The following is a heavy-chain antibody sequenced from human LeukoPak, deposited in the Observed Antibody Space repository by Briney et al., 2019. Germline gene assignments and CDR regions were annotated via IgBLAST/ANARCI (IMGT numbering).Heavy chain of an antibody. CDR2: IHYSGST. D-gene: IGHD2-2*01. CDR1: GTSISSGSYY. V-gene: IGHV4-39*01. Sequence: PSETLSLTCTVSGTSISSGSYYWVWIRQPPGKGLEWIGRIHYSGSTDYNPSLKSRVTTSLDTSKIQVSVNLRFVTAADTAVYYCARAVYCSSTSCYFDPWGQGTLVTVSS. CDR3: ARAVYCSSTSCYFDP. J-gene: IGHJ5*02.